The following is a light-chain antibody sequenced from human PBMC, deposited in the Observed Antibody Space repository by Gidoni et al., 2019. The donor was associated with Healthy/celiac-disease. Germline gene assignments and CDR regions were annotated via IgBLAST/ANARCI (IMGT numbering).Light chain of an antibody. CDR2: GNS. J-gene: IGLJ2*01. CDR3: QSYDSSLSVV. V-gene: IGLV1-40*01. Sequence: QSVLTQPPSVSGAPGQRVTISCTGSSSNIGAGYDVHWYQHLPGTAPKLLIYGNSKRPSGGPVLFSGSKSGTSASLAITGLKAEDEADYYCQSYDSSLSVVFGGGTKLTV. CDR1: SSNIGAGYD.